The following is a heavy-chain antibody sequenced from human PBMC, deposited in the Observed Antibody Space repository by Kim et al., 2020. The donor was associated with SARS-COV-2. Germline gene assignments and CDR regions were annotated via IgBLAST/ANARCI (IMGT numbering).Heavy chain of an antibody. Sequence: GGSLRLSYAASGFTFSSYSMNWVRQAPGKGLEWVSSISSSSSYIYYADSVKGRFTISRDNAKNSLYLQMNSLRAEDTAVYYCARMATRGPPYFDYWGQGTLVTVSS. J-gene: IGHJ4*02. CDR2: ISSSSSYI. D-gene: IGHD5-12*01. CDR1: GFTFSSYS. V-gene: IGHV3-21*01. CDR3: ARMATRGPPYFDY.